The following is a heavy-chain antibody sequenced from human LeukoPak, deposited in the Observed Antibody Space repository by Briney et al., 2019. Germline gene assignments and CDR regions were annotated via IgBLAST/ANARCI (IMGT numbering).Heavy chain of an antibody. J-gene: IGHJ4*02. CDR3: AKDDSVLWFGELLYRFDY. Sequence: RGSLRLSCAASGFTFSSYAMSWVRQAPGKGLEWVSAISGSGGSTYYADSVKGRFTISRDNSKNTLYLQMNSLRAEDTAVYYCAKDDSVLWFGELLYRFDYWGQGTLVTVSS. V-gene: IGHV3-23*01. CDR2: ISGSGGST. D-gene: IGHD3-10*01. CDR1: GFTFSSYA.